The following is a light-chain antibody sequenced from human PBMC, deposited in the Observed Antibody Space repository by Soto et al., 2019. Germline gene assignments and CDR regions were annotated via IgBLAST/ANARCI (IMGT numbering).Light chain of an antibody. CDR1: SSNIGTGYD. CDR2: EID. J-gene: IGLJ2*01. Sequence: QSALTQPPSVSGAPGQRGTISCAGTSSNIGTGYDVHWYQQLPDTAPQLIIYEIDNRPSGVPDRFSGSRSGTSASLAITGLEAEDGADYYCQSYDSILSAPIFGGGTKLTVL. CDR3: QSYDSILSAPI. V-gene: IGLV1-40*01.